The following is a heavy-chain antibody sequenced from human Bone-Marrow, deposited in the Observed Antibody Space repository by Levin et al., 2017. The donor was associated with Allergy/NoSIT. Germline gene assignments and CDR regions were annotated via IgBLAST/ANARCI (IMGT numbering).Heavy chain of an antibody. CDR3: ARRYYDFWSGYHDAFDI. V-gene: IGHV4-4*02. CDR2: IYHSGST. D-gene: IGHD3-3*01. Sequence: TLSLTCAVSGGSISSSNWWSWVRQPPGKGLEWIGEIYHSGSTNYNPSLKSRVTISVDKSKNQFSLKLSSVTAADTAVYYCARRYYDFWSGYHDAFDIWGQGTMVTVSS. CDR1: GGSISSSNW. J-gene: IGHJ3*02.